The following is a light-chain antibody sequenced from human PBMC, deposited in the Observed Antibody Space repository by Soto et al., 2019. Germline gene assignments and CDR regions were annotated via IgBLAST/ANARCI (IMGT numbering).Light chain of an antibody. CDR3: TSYTSSSTVV. V-gene: IGLV2-14*01. Sequence: QSALTQPASVSGSPGQSITISCTGTSSDIGGYNYVSWYQQHPGKVPKLMIYEVSNRPSGTSNRFSGSKSGNTASLTISGLQAEDEDDYYCTSYTSSSTVVFGGGTKLSVL. CDR1: SSDIGGYNY. J-gene: IGLJ2*01. CDR2: EVS.